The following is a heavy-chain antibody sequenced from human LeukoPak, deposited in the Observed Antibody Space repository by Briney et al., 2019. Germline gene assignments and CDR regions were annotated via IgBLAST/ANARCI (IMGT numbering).Heavy chain of an antibody. J-gene: IGHJ5*02. CDR1: GYTFTGYY. CDR2: INPNSGGA. CDR3: ARAPGIRIFGVAPFDP. Sequence: ASVKVSCKASGYTFTGYYMHWVRQAPGQGLEWMGWINPNSGGANYAQKFQGRVTMTTDASISTAYMELSRLRSDDTAVYYWARAPGIRIFGVAPFDPWGQGPLVVASS. D-gene: IGHD3-3*01. V-gene: IGHV1-2*02.